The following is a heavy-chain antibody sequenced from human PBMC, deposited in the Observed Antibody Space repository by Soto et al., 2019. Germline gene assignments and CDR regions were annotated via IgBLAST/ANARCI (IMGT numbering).Heavy chain of an antibody. CDR1: GYSFTGYY. Sequence: ASVKVSCKASGYSFTGYYIHWVRQAPGQGLEWMGWINPNSGDTHYTQKFQGWVTMTRDTSISTAYMQLSRLTSDDTAVYYCARDYPGRRFNYDFWSGYGYWGQGSLVSVSS. V-gene: IGHV1-2*04. J-gene: IGHJ4*02. CDR2: INPNSGDT. CDR3: ARDYPGRRFNYDFWSGYGY. D-gene: IGHD3-3*01.